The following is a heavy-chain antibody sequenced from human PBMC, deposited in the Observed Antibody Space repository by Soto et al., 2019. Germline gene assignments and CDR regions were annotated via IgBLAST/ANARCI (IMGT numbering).Heavy chain of an antibody. CDR3: ARDLGLLKSMFDY. Sequence: PGGSLRLFCLASGFSFNSFNMNWIRRAPGRGLEWVASISVSGDNIYYGDSMQGRFAISRDNSKRSVFLDLNSLRVEDTAVYYCARDLGLLKSMFDYWGQGTLVTVSS. CDR1: GFSFNSFN. J-gene: IGHJ4*02. V-gene: IGHV3-21*01. CDR2: ISVSGDNI. D-gene: IGHD2-8*01.